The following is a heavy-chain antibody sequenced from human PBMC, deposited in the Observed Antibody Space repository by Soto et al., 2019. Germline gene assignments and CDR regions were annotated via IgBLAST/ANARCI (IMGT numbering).Heavy chain of an antibody. CDR1: GFTFSNAW. V-gene: IGHV3-15*07. CDR2: IKSKTDGGTT. D-gene: IGHD3-10*01. Sequence: PGGSLRLSCAASGFTFSNAWMNWVRQAPGKGLEWVGRIKSKTDGGTTDYAAPVKGRFTISRDDSKNTLYLQMNSLKTEDTAVYYCTTRHLWFGELYFAFDSWGQGTMVTVSS. J-gene: IGHJ3*02. CDR3: TTRHLWFGELYFAFDS.